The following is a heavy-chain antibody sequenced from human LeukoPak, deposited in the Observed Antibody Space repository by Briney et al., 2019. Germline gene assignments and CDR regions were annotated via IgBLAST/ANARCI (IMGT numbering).Heavy chain of an antibody. CDR2: IYSGGST. Sequence: GGSLRLSCAASGFTVSSNYMNWVRQAPGKGLEWVSVIYSGGSTYYADSVKGRFTISRDNSKNTLYLQMNSLRAEDTAVYYCARDDRVRGVILDVWGQGTTVTVSS. CDR3: ARDDRVRGVILDV. D-gene: IGHD3-10*01. J-gene: IGHJ6*02. V-gene: IGHV3-53*01. CDR1: GFTVSSNY.